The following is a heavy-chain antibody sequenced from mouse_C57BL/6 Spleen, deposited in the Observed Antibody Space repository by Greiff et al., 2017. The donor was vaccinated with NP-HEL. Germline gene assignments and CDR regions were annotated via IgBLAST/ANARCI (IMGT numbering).Heavy chain of an antibody. CDR3: ARWGTGSYAMDY. V-gene: IGHV5-6*01. Sequence: EVKLMESGGDLVKPGGSLKLSCAASGFTFSSYGMSWVRQTPDKRLEWVATISSGGSYTYYPDSVKGRFTISRDNAKNTLYLQMSSLKSEDTAMYYCARWGTGSYAMDYWGQGTSVTVSS. CDR2: ISSGGSYT. CDR1: GFTFSSYG. J-gene: IGHJ4*01. D-gene: IGHD3-3*01.